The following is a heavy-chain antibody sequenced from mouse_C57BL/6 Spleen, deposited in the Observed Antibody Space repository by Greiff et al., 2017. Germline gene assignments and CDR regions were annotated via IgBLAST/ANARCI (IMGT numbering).Heavy chain of an antibody. CDR3: ARGDY. J-gene: IGHJ3*01. CDR2: ISDGGSYT. Sequence: EVMLVESGGGLVKPGGSLQLSCAASGFTFSSYAMSWVRQTPEKRLEWVATISDGGSYTYYPDNVKGRFTISRDNAKNNLYLQMSHLKAEDTAKYYCARGDYWGQGTLVTVSA. CDR1: GFTFSSYA. V-gene: IGHV5-4*03. D-gene: IGHD3-3*01.